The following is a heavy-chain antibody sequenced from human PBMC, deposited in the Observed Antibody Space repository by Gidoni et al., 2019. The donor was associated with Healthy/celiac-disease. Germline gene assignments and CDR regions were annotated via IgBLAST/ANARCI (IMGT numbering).Heavy chain of an antibody. CDR1: GGSISISSYY. CDR3: ARHIYDSSGYYFKAAYYFDY. D-gene: IGHD3-22*01. Sequence: QLQLQASGPGLVKPSETLSLTCTVSGGSISISSYYWGWIRQPPGKGLEWIGSIYYSGSTYYNPSLKSRVTISVDTSKNQFSLKLSSVTAADTAVYYCARHIYDSSGYYFKAAYYFDYWGQGTLVTVSS. V-gene: IGHV4-39*01. J-gene: IGHJ4*02. CDR2: IYYSGST.